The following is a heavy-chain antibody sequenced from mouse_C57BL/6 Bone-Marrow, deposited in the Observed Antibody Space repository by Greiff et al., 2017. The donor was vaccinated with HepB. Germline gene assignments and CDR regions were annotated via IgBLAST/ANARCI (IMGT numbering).Heavy chain of an antibody. J-gene: IGHJ3*01. CDR2: IDPSDSET. D-gene: IGHD2-12*01. V-gene: IGHV1-52*01. Sequence: VKLVESGAELVRPGSSVKLSCKASGYTFTSYWMHWVKQRPIQGLEWIGNIDPSDSETHYNQKFKDKATLTVDKSSSTAYVTLSSLTSADYAVYDFARVYDPAWFAYGGQGTLVTVSA. CDR3: ARVYDPAWFAY. CDR1: GYTFTSYW.